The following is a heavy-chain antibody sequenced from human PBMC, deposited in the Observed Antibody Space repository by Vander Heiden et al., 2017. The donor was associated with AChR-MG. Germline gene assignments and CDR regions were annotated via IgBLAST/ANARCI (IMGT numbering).Heavy chain of an antibody. D-gene: IGHD3-3*01. Sequence: QVQLQESGPGLVKPSQTLSLTCTVSGGSISSGDYYWSWIRQPPGKGLEWIGYVYYSGSTYYNPYLKRRLTISVDTSKNQFSLKLSSVTAADTAIYYCARDNFIVEGWSGYHWYFDLWFRGTLVTVSS. J-gene: IGHJ2*01. CDR3: ARDNFIVEGWSGYHWYFDL. CDR1: GGSISSGDYY. V-gene: IGHV4-30-4*01. CDR2: VYYSGST.